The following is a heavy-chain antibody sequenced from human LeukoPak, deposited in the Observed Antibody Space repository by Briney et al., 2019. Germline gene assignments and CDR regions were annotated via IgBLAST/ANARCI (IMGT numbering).Heavy chain of an antibody. V-gene: IGHV3-23*01. CDR3: TSSGRSSSWSGLDY. J-gene: IGHJ4*02. D-gene: IGHD6-13*01. CDR2: ISGSGGST. Sequence: GGSLRLSCAASGFTFSSYAMSWVRQAPGKGLEWVSAISGSGGSTYYADSVRGRFTISRDNSKNTLYLQMNSLRAEDTAVYYCTSSGRSSSWSGLDYWGQGTLVTVSS. CDR1: GFTFSSYA.